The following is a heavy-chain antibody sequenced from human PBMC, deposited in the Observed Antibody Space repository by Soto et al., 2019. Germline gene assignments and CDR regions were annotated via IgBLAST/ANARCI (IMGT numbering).Heavy chain of an antibody. CDR3: ARGVVAATYYYYGMDV. J-gene: IGHJ6*02. D-gene: IGHD2-15*01. CDR1: GFTFSSYA. V-gene: IGHV3-30-3*01. Sequence: QVQLVESGGGVVQPGRSLRLSCAASGFTFSSYAMHWVRQAPGKGLEWVAVISYDGSNKYYADSVKGRFTISRDNSKNTLYLQMNSRRAEDTAVYYCARGVVAATYYYYGMDVWGQGTTVTVSS. CDR2: ISYDGSNK.